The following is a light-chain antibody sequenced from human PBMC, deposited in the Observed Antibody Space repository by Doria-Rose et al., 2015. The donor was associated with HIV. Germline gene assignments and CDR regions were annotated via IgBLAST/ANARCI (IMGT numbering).Light chain of an antibody. CDR2: AAS. CDR3: QQANSSPRT. J-gene: IGKJ4*01. Sequence: DIEVTQSPSSVSASVGDRVTITCRASQGISRWLAWYQQKPGKAPKLLIYAASRLQSEVPSRFSGSGSGTDFTLTISNLQPEDFAIYYYQQANSSPRTFGEGTKVEIK. CDR1: QGISRW. V-gene: IGKV1-12*01.